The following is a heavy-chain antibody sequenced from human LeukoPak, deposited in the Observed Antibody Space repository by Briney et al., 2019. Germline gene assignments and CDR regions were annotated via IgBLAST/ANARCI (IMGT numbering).Heavy chain of an antibody. Sequence: GGSLRLSCAASGFTFSSYSMNWVRQAPGKGLEWVSSISSSSSYIYYADSVKGRFTISRDNSKNTLYLQMNSLRAEDTAVYYCARDGGAGYYDILTGPGYYFDYWGQGTLVTVSS. CDR1: GFTFSSYS. V-gene: IGHV3-21*01. CDR3: ARDGGAGYYDILTGPGYYFDY. CDR2: ISSSSSYI. D-gene: IGHD3-9*01. J-gene: IGHJ4*02.